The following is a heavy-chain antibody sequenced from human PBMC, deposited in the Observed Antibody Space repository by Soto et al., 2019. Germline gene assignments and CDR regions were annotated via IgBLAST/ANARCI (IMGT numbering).Heavy chain of an antibody. D-gene: IGHD2-15*01. CDR3: AIDGSGAAFDI. J-gene: IGHJ3*02. CDR1: GFTFSTYW. CDR2: IKPDGSEK. V-gene: IGHV3-7*03. Sequence: EVYLVESGGGLVQPGGSLRLSCATSGFTFSTYWMSWVRQAPGKGLEWVAKIKPDGSEKFYVDSVEGRFTISRDSTKDSLYLQMNSLKAVDKAVYYCAIDGSGAAFDIWGQGKMFTFSS.